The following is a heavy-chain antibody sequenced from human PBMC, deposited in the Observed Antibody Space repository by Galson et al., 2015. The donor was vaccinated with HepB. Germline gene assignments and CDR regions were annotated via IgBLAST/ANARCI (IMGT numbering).Heavy chain of an antibody. CDR2: ISGSGGST. CDR3: VKDRSGTYYFDN. Sequence: SLRLSCAASGFTFSSSAMSWVRQAPGKGLEWVSAISGSGGSTYYADSVKGRFTISRDNSKNTLHLEMNSLRGDDTAVYYCVKDRSGTYYFDNWGQGTLVTVSS. CDR1: GFTFSSSA. D-gene: IGHD1-26*01. V-gene: IGHV3-23*01. J-gene: IGHJ4*02.